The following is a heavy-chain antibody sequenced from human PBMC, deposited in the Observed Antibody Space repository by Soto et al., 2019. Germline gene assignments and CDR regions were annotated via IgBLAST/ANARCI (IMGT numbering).Heavy chain of an antibody. V-gene: IGHV4-39*01. CDR2: IYYSGST. J-gene: IGHJ6*02. CDR3: ARQGSNAYYYYGMDV. CDR1: GGSISSSSDY. D-gene: IGHD3-10*01. Sequence: SETLSLTCTVSGGSISSSSDYWGWIRQPPGKGLEWIGSIYYSGSTYYNPSLKSRVTISVDTSKNQFSLKLSSVTAADTAVYYCARQGSNAYYYYGMDVWGQGTTVTVS.